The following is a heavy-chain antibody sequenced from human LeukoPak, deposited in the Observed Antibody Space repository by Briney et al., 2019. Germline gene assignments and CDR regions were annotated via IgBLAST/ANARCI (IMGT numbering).Heavy chain of an antibody. J-gene: IGHJ4*01. Sequence: SETLSLTCAVYGASFSANYWIWIRQPPGKGLECIAEINHSGTITYKPSLKSRLTISADTSKNQFSLKVSSVTAADTAVYYCARYCGSENYCISYWGQGTLVTVSS. D-gene: IGHD3-10*01. CDR1: GASFSANY. V-gene: IGHV4-34*01. CDR2: INHSGTI. CDR3: ARYCGSENYCISY.